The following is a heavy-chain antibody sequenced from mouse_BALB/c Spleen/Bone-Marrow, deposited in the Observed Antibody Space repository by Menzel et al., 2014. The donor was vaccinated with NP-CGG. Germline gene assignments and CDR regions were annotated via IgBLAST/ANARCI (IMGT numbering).Heavy chain of an antibody. D-gene: IGHD2-1*01. CDR2: INPSSGYT. CDR1: GYTFTSYT. V-gene: IGHV1-4*01. CDR3: ARESYGNWFAY. J-gene: IGHJ3*01. Sequence: QVQLQQSGAELASPGASVKMSCKASGYTFTSYTMHWVKQRPGQGLEWIGYINPSSGYTNYNQKFKDKATLTADKSSSTAYMQLSSLTSEDSAVYYCARESYGNWFAYWGQGTLVTVSA.